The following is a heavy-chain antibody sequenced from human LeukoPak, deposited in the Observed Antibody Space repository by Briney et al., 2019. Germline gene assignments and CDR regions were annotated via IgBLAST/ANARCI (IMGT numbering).Heavy chain of an antibody. CDR1: GYTFTSYD. Sequence: ASVKVSCKASGYTFTSYDINWVRQATGQGLEWMGWINPNSGGTNYAQKLQGRVTMTRDTSISTAYMELSRLRSDDTAVYYCARDYHRGEDDYWGQGTLVTVSS. D-gene: IGHD3-16*02. V-gene: IGHV1-2*02. CDR3: ARDYHRGEDDY. CDR2: INPNSGGT. J-gene: IGHJ4*02.